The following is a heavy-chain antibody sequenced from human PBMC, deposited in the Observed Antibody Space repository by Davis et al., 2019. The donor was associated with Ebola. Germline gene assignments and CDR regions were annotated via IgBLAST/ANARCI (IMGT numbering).Heavy chain of an antibody. Sequence: GESLKISCAASGFTFSSYSMNWVRQAPGKGLEWVSSISSTSSYIYYADSVKGRFTISRDNAKNSLYLQINSLRAEDRAVYYCAREVAVNYFDYWGQGTLVTVSS. CDR1: GFTFSSYS. J-gene: IGHJ4*02. D-gene: IGHD6-19*01. CDR3: AREVAVNYFDY. CDR2: ISSTSSYI. V-gene: IGHV3-21*01.